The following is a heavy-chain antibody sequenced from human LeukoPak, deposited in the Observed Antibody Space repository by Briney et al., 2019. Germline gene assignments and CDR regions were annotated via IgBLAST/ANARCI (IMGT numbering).Heavy chain of an antibody. CDR3: AGENSNYSVSDAFDI. Sequence: QPGGSLRLSCAASGFTFSSYEMNWVRQAPGKGLEWVSYISSSGSTIYYADSVKGRFTISRDNAKNSLYLRMNSLRAEDTAVYYCAGENSNYSVSDAFDIWGQGTMVTVSS. J-gene: IGHJ3*02. CDR2: ISSSGSTI. CDR1: GFTFSSYE. V-gene: IGHV3-48*03. D-gene: IGHD4-11*01.